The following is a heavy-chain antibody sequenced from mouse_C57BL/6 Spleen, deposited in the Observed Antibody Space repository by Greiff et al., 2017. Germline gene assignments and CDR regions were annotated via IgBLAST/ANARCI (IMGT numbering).Heavy chain of an antibody. CDR1: GYSITSGYY. V-gene: IGHV3-6*01. J-gene: IGHJ4*01. Sequence: ESGPGLVKPSQSLSLTCSVTGYSITSGYYWNWIRQFPGNKLEWMGYISYDGSNNYNPSLKNRISITRDTSKNQFFLKLNSVTTEDTATYYCAVMGDAMDYWGQGTSVTVSS. CDR3: AVMGDAMDY. CDR2: ISYDGSN.